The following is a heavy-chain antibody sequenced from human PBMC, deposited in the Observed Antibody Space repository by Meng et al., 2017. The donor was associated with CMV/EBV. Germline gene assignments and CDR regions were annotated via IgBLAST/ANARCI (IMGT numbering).Heavy chain of an antibody. CDR1: GGSLSSYY. D-gene: IGHD3-10*01. CDR3: ARDRVFGWSGWVRGVNNYGMDV. CDR2: IYYSGST. Sequence: SETLSLTCTVSGGSLSSYYWSWIRQPPGKGLEWLGYIYYSGSTNYNPSLKSRVTISVDTSKDQFSLKLSSVTAADTAVYYCARDRVFGWSGWVRGVNNYGMDVWGQGTTVTVSS. J-gene: IGHJ6*02. V-gene: IGHV4-59*01.